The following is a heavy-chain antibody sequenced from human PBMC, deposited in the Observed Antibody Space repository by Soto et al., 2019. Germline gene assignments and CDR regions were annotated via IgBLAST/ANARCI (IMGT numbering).Heavy chain of an antibody. D-gene: IGHD5-18*01. CDR1: GFTFSSYA. CDR2: ISYDGSNK. J-gene: IGHJ4*02. V-gene: IGHV3-30-3*01. Sequence: GGSLRLSCAASGFTFSSYAMHWVRQAPGKGLEWVAVISYDGSNKYYADSVKGRFTISRDNSKNTLYLQMNSLRAEDTAVYYCARARKWIQLWLIGDYWGQGTLVTVSS. CDR3: ARARKWIQLWLIGDY.